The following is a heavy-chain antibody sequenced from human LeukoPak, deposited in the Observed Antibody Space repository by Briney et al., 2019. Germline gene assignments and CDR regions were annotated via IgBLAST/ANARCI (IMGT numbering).Heavy chain of an antibody. J-gene: IGHJ6*03. V-gene: IGHV4-39*01. CDR2: IYYSGST. CDR1: GFTFSSYG. D-gene: IGHD3-9*01. Sequence: GSLRLSCAASGFTFSSYGMSWVRQPPGKGLEWIGSIYYSGSTYYNPSLKSRVTISVDTSKNQFSLKLSSVTAADTAVYYCMTGYYDYYYYYMDVWGKGTMVTISS. CDR3: MTGYYDYYYYYMDV.